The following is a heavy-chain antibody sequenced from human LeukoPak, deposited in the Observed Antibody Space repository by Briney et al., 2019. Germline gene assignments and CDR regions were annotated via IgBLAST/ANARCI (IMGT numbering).Heavy chain of an antibody. Sequence: GGSLRLSCIASGFTSSSYWMSWVRQAPGKGLEWVGNLKQDGSEIYYLDSVKGRFTISRDNAKNSLYLQMNSLRAEDTAVYYCATIEAVRFHYWGQGTLVTVSS. D-gene: IGHD6-19*01. CDR2: LKQDGSEI. J-gene: IGHJ4*02. CDR1: GFTSSSYW. V-gene: IGHV3-7*01. CDR3: ATIEAVRFHY.